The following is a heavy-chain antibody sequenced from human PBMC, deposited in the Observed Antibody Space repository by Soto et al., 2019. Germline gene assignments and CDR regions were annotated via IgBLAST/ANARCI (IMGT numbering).Heavy chain of an antibody. CDR2: IYYSGST. V-gene: IGHV4-59*12. CDR1: GGSISSYY. D-gene: IGHD3-10*01. CDR3: ARGRGSIYYYYGMDV. J-gene: IGHJ6*02. Sequence: PSETLSLTCTVSGGSISSYYWSWIRQPPVKGLEWIGHIYYSGSTSYNPSLKSRVTISLDTSKNQFSLKLSSVTAADTAVYYCARGRGSIYYYYGMDVWGQGTTVTVSS.